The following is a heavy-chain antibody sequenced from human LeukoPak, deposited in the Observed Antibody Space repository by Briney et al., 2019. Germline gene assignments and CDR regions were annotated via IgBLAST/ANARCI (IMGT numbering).Heavy chain of an antibody. Sequence: GGSLRLSCAASGSGFSFSNAWMTWVRQAPGEGLEWVGRIKSETDGGTTDYAAPVKGRFTISRDDSKDTLYLQMNSLKTEDTAVYYCTRGGGPAAKEFDNWGQGTLVTVSS. CDR3: TRGGGPAAKEFDN. CDR1: GSGFSFSNAW. V-gene: IGHV3-15*01. J-gene: IGHJ4*02. CDR2: IKSETDGGTT. D-gene: IGHD2-2*01.